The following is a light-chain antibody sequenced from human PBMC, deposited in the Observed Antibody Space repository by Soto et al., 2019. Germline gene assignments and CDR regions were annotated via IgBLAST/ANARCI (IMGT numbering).Light chain of an antibody. Sequence: DIVMTQSPLSLPVTPGEPASISCMSSARLLHKNGYNYVDWYMQKPGQSPQLLIYLGSXXXXXXXDRFSGSGSDTYFTMEISRVEADDVGVYYCMQPLENFRTFGQGTKVDIK. CDR2: LGS. CDR1: ARLLHKNGYNY. V-gene: IGKV2-28*01. CDR3: MQPLENFRT. J-gene: IGKJ1*01.